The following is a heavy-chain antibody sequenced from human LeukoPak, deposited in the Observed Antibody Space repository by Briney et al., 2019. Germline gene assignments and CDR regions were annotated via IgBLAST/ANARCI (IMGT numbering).Heavy chain of an antibody. CDR2: ISSSSSYI. CDR1: GFTFSSYS. D-gene: IGHD2-2*01. Sequence: GGSLGLSCAASGFTFSSYSMNWVRQAPGKGLEWVSSISSSSSYIYYADSVKGRFTISRDNAKNSLYLQMNSLRAEDTAVYYCARDSGDIVVVPAAILAQYYFDYWGQGTLVTVSS. V-gene: IGHV3-21*01. CDR3: ARDSGDIVVVPAAILAQYYFDY. J-gene: IGHJ4*02.